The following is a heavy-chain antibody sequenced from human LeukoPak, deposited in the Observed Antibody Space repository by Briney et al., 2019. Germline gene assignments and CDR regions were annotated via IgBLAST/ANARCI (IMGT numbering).Heavy chain of an antibody. CDR2: INQDGSEK. Sequence: GGSLRLSCAASGFTFSTYWMNWVRQAPGKGLEWVANINQDGSEKYYVDSVKGRFTISRDNAKNSLHLQMNSLRAEDTAVYYCARGSGSYDYWGQGTLVTVSS. J-gene: IGHJ4*02. V-gene: IGHV3-7*03. D-gene: IGHD1-26*01. CDR3: ARGSGSYDY. CDR1: GFTFSTYW.